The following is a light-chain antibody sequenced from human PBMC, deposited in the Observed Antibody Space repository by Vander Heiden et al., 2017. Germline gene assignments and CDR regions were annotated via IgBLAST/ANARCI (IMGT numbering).Light chain of an antibody. Sequence: DIQMTQSPSTLSASVGDRVTITCRASQSISTWLAWYQQKPGEAPKLLIYDASNLQCGVPSRFSGSGSGTDFSLTISSLQPDDFATYYCQRYSIDSPTFGQGTKVEIK. V-gene: IGKV1-5*01. CDR1: QSISTW. CDR2: DAS. CDR3: QRYSIDSPT. J-gene: IGKJ1*01.